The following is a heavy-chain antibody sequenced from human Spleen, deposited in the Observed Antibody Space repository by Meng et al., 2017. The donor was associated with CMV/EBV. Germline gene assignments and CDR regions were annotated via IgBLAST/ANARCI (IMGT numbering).Heavy chain of an antibody. J-gene: IGHJ4*02. CDR3: AKGSLMMVVTGDKFDY. D-gene: IGHD4-23*01. Sequence: GGSLRLSCAASGFTFSSYSMNWVRQAPGKGLEWVSSISSSSTYIYYGDSMKGRFTISRDNAKNSLYLQMNTLRAEDTAVYYCAKGSLMMVVTGDKFDYWGQGTLVTVSS. CDR1: GFTFSSYS. CDR2: ISSSSTYI. V-gene: IGHV3-21*04.